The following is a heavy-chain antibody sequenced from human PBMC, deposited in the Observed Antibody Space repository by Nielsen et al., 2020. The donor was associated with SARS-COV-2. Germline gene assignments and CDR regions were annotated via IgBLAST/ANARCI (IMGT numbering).Heavy chain of an antibody. V-gene: IGHV3-23*03. CDR2: IYGGGSST. CDR3: ARDRAVQLDPGYYYGMDV. J-gene: IGHJ6*02. D-gene: IGHD1-1*01. Sequence: WIRQPPGKGLEWVSVIYGGGSSTYYADSVKGRFTISRDNSKNTLYLQMNSLRAEDTAVYYCARDRAVQLDPGYYYGMDVWGQGTTVTVSS.